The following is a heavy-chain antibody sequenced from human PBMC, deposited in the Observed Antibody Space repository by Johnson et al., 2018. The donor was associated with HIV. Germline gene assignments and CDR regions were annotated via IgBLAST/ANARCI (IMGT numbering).Heavy chain of an antibody. CDR1: GFTFSSYW. D-gene: IGHD2-15*01. CDR3: ARDGEYCSGGSCSDAFDI. J-gene: IGHJ3*02. CDR2: IKSKTDGGTT. V-gene: IGHV3-15*01. Sequence: MLLVESGGGVVQPGGSLRLSCAASGFTFSSYWMHWVRQAPGKGLEWVGRIKSKTDGGTTDYAAPVKGSFTISRDDSKNTLYLQMNSLKTEDTAVYYCARDGEYCSGGSCSDAFDIWGQGTMVTVSS.